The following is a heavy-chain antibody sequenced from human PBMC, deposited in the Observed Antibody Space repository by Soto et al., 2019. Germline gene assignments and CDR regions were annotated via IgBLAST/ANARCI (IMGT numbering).Heavy chain of an antibody. CDR1: GGTFSSYA. V-gene: IGHV1-69*13. J-gene: IGHJ6*02. CDR2: IIPIFGTA. Sequence: GASVKVSCKASGGTFSSYAISWVRQAPGQGLEWMGGIIPIFGTANYAQKFQGRVTITADESTSTAYMELSSLRSEDTAVYYCAIAGFDYSKQNYYYYGMDLWGQGTTVTVS. D-gene: IGHD4-4*01. CDR3: AIAGFDYSKQNYYYYGMDL.